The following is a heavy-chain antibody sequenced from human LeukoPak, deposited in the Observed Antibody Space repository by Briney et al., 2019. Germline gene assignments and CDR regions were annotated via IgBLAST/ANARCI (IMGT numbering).Heavy chain of an antibody. CDR3: AKRSSSSSGYFDY. D-gene: IGHD6-6*01. CDR2: ISGSGGST. CDR1: GFTFSSYA. J-gene: IGHJ4*02. V-gene: IGHV3-23*01. Sequence: TGGSLRLSCAASGFTFSSYAMSWVRQAPGKGLEWVSAISGSGGSTYYADSVKGRFTISRDDSKNTLFLQMNSLRAEDTAVYFCAKRSSSSSGYFDYWGQGALVTVSS.